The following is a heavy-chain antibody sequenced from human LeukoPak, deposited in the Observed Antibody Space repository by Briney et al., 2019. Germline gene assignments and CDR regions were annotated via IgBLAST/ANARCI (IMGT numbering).Heavy chain of an antibody. CDR3: ARDKYYYDSSGLILGIMDV. D-gene: IGHD3-22*01. Sequence: GGSLRLSCAASGFTFSKYSMNWVRQAPEKGLEWVSSISGSSSYIYYADSVKGRITISRDNAKNSLYLQMNSLRAEDTAVYYCARDKYYYDSSGLILGIMDVWGKGTTVTVSS. CDR2: ISGSSSYI. V-gene: IGHV3-21*01. CDR1: GFTFSKYS. J-gene: IGHJ6*03.